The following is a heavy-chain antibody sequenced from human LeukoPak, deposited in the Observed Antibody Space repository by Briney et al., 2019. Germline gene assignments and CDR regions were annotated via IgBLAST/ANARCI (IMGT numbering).Heavy chain of an antibody. CDR2: INSDGSST. CDR3: ARVPRQSIAPDY. J-gene: IGHJ4*02. D-gene: IGHD6-6*01. Sequence: GGSLTLSCAASGFTFSSYWMHWVRQAPGKGLVWVSRINSDGSSTSYADSVKGRFTISRDNAKNTLYLQMNSLRAEDTAVYYCARVPRQSIAPDYWGQGTLVTVSS. CDR1: GFTFSSYW. V-gene: IGHV3-74*01.